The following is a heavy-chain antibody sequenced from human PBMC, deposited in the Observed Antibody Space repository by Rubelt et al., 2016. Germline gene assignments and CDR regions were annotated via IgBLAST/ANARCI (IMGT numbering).Heavy chain of an antibody. D-gene: IGHD2-21*01. J-gene: IGHJ4*02. Sequence: GLEWVSCISGSGTPMYYADSVKGRFTISRDNAKNSLYLQMNSLRVEDTAIYYCARDRVLGDIVVVSLGYWGQGTLVTVSS. CDR2: ISGSGTPM. CDR3: ARDRVLGDIVVVSLGY. V-gene: IGHV3-11*01.